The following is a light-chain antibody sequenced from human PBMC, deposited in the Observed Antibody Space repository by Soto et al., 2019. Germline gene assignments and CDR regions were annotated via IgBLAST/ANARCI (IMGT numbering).Light chain of an antibody. J-gene: IGKJ5*01. CDR2: GAS. V-gene: IGKV3-15*01. CDR3: QQYNNWPPRIT. Sequence: EIVMTQSPATLSVSPGERATLSCRASQSVSSNLAWYQQKPGQAPRLLIYGASTRATGIPARFSGSGSGTEFTLTISSPQSEDVAVYYCQQYNNWPPRITFGQGTRLEIK. CDR1: QSVSSN.